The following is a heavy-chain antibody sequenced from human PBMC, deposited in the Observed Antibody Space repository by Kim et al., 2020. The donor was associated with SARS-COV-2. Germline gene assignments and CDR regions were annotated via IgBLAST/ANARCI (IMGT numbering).Heavy chain of an antibody. D-gene: IGHD1-1*01. J-gene: IGHJ6*02. CDR3: ARGPGGAWSFWDAFDV. V-gene: IGHV3-73*01. Sequence: VKGRFTISRDDAKSTAYLQMNSLRAEDTAVYYCARGPGGAWSFWDAFDVWGQGTTVTVSS.